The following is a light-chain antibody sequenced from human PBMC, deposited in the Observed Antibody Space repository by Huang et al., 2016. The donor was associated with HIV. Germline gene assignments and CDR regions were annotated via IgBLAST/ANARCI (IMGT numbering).Light chain of an antibody. J-gene: IGKJ2*01. CDR3: LQALEAPPYT. Sequence: DIVMTQSPLSLPVTPGEPASISCRSSQSLLHTNGYNYLDWYLQKPGQSPQLLIYLGSDRAAGVPDRFSGGGSGTDFTLKISRVEAEDVGLYYCLQALEAPPYTFGQGTKLEI. V-gene: IGKV2-28*01. CDR2: LGS. CDR1: QSLLHTNGYNY.